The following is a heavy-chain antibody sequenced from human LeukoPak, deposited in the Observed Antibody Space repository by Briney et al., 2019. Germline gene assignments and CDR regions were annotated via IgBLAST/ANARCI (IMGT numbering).Heavy chain of an antibody. D-gene: IGHD6-13*01. J-gene: IGHJ5*02. CDR2: IYYSGST. Sequence: SETLSLTCTVPVGSISSYYWSWIRQPPGKGLEWIGYIYYSGSTNYNPSLKSRATISVATSKNQFSLQLSSVTAADTAVYYCARTLRPTFIAAAGTGWFDPWGQGSLSPSPQ. V-gene: IGHV4-59*08. CDR1: VGSISSYY. CDR3: ARTLRPTFIAAAGTGWFDP.